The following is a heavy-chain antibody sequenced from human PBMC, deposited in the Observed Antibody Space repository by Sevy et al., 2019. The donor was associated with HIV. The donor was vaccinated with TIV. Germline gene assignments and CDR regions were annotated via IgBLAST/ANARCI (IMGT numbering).Heavy chain of an antibody. CDR2: ISYDGNYR. Sequence: GGSLRLSCAASVFTFSTYDRHWVRQAPGKGLEWVAIISYDGNYREYADSVRGRFSMSRDNSKNTVYLQMNGLSIEDTAVYYCAKNRPPGGSYFSRHAMDVWGRGTTVTVSS. J-gene: IGHJ6*02. D-gene: IGHD3-16*01. CDR3: AKNRPPGGSYFSRHAMDV. CDR1: VFTFSTYD. V-gene: IGHV3-30*18.